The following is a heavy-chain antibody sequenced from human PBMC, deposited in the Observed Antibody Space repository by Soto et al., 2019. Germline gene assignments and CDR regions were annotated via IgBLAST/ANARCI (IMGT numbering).Heavy chain of an antibody. V-gene: IGHV3-7*03. CDR3: ARDPQTDAFDI. CDR2: IKQDGSEK. Sequence: GGSLILSCAASGFAFSSYWMSWVRQAPGKGLEWVANIKQDGSEKYYVDSVKGRFTISRDNAKNSLYLQMNSLRAEDTAVYYCARDPQTDAFDIWGQGTMVTVSS. CDR1: GFAFSSYW. J-gene: IGHJ3*02.